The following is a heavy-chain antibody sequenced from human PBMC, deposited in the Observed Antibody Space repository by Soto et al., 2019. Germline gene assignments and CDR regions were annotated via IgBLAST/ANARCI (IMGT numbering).Heavy chain of an antibody. CDR2: IKQAANEM. D-gene: IGHD1-20*01. J-gene: IGHJ3*02. Sequence: EVQVVESGGGLVQPGGSLRLSCAASGFKFSTYWMSWVRQAPGKGLEWLANIKQAANEMYYVDSVKGRFTISGDSAKNSHFVIMDSLRVEDTAVYYRAAYNTSRHAAFDNWGQGTTVIVSS. V-gene: IGHV3-7*01. CDR1: GFKFSTYW. CDR3: AAYNTSRHAAFDN.